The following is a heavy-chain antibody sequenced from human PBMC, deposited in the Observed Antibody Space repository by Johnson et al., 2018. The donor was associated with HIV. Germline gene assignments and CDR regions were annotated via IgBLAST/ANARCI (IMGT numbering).Heavy chain of an antibody. Sequence: VQLVESGGGLVQPGGSLRLSCAASGFTFSSYAMSWVRQAPGKGLEWVSAISGSGGSTYYADSVKGRFTISRDNSKNTLYLQMNSLRAEDTAVYYCARSPLRYFDWSYGFDIWGQGTMVTVSS. V-gene: IGHV3-23*04. CDR1: GFTFSSYA. J-gene: IGHJ3*02. CDR2: ISGSGGST. D-gene: IGHD3-9*01. CDR3: ARSPLRYFDWSYGFDI.